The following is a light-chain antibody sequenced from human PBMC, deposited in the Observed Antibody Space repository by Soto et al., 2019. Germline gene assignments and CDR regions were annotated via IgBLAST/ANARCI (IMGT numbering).Light chain of an antibody. Sequence: EIVLTQSPGTLSLSPGERATLSCRASQSVSSSYLAWYQQKPGQAPRLLIYGASSRATGIPERFSGSGSGTYCTLTISRLEPEDVAVYYCQQDGSSPRTFGQGTKVEIK. J-gene: IGKJ1*01. CDR2: GAS. V-gene: IGKV3-20*01. CDR1: QSVSSSY. CDR3: QQDGSSPRT.